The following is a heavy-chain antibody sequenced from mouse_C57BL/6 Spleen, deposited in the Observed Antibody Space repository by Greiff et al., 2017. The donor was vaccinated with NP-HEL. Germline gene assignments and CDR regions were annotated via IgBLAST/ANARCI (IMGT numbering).Heavy chain of an antibody. CDR1: GYTFTDYY. CDR3: ARDDYDG. Sequence: EVQLQQSGPELVKPGASVKISCKASGYTFTDYYMNWVKQSHGKSLEWIGDINPNNGGTSYNQKFKGKATLTVDKSSSTAYMELRSLTSEDSAVYYCARDDYDGGGQGTTLTVSS. V-gene: IGHV1-26*01. CDR2: INPNNGGT. D-gene: IGHD2-4*01. J-gene: IGHJ2*01.